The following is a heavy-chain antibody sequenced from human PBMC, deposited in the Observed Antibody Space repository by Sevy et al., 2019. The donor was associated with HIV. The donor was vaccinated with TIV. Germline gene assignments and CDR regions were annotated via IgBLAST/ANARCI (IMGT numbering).Heavy chain of an antibody. Sequence: GGSLRVACAASGFTFSIYAMHWVRQTPGKGLECEALISSDGSNINYADLMKGRFTISRDNSKNTLYLQMNSLRTEDTAVYYCAKDQLGSIDYWGQGTLVTVSS. J-gene: IGHJ4*02. D-gene: IGHD7-27*01. V-gene: IGHV3-30-3*01. CDR3: AKDQLGSIDY. CDR2: ISSDGSNI. CDR1: GFTFSIYA.